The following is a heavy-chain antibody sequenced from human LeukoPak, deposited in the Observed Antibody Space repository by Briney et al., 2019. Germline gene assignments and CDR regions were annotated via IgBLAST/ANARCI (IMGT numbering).Heavy chain of an antibody. CDR2: IYYSGST. D-gene: IGHD2-21*02. V-gene: IGHV4-39*07. CDR1: GGSISSSSYY. Sequence: SETLSLTCTVSGGSISSSSYYWGWIRQPPGKGLEWIGSIYYSGSTYYNPSLKSRVTISVDTSKNQFSLKLSSVTAADTAVYYCARDSQGAYCGGDCSLWFDPWGQGTLVTVSS. J-gene: IGHJ5*02. CDR3: ARDSQGAYCGGDCSLWFDP.